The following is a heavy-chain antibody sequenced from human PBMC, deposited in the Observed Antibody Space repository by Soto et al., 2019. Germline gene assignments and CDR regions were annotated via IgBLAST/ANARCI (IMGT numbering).Heavy chain of an antibody. J-gene: IGHJ5*02. Sequence: SETLSLTCTVSGGSIISYYWSWIRQPPGKGLEWIGYIYYSGSTNYNPSLKSRVTISVDTSKNQFSLKLSSVTAADTAVYYCAREKRPPRYCSGGSCYSNWFDPWGQGTLVTVSS. CDR2: IYYSGST. D-gene: IGHD2-15*01. V-gene: IGHV4-59*01. CDR3: AREKRPPRYCSGGSCYSNWFDP. CDR1: GGSIISYY.